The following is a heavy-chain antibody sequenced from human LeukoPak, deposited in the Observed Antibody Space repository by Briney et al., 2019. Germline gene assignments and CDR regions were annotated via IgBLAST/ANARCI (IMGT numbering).Heavy chain of an antibody. D-gene: IGHD3-10*01. CDR3: ARMVKSSGSYALDAFDI. CDR1: GGTYSSYA. V-gene: IGHV1-69*01. CDR2: IIPIFGTA. Sequence: ASVKVSCKASGGTYSSYAISWVRQAPGQGLEWMGGIIPIFGTANYAQKFQGRVTITADESTSTAYMELSSLRSEDTAVYYCARMVKSSGSYALDAFDIWGQGTMVTVSS. J-gene: IGHJ3*02.